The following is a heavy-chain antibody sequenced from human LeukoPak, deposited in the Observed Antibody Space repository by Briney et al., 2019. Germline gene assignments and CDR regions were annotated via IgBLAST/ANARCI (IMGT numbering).Heavy chain of an antibody. Sequence: PGGSLRLSCAASGFTFSSYGMHWVRQAPGKGLEWVAVISYDGSNKYYADSVKGRFTISRDNSKNTLYLQMNSLRAEDTAVYYCAKDLYGVRGVTFAFIFDYWGQGTLVTVSS. CDR1: GFTFSSYG. J-gene: IGHJ4*02. V-gene: IGHV3-30*18. CDR3: AKDLYGVRGVTFAFIFDY. D-gene: IGHD3-10*01. CDR2: ISYDGSNK.